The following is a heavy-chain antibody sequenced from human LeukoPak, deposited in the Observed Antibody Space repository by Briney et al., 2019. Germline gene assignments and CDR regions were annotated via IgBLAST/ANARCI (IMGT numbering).Heavy chain of an antibody. CDR1: GGSFSGYY. D-gene: IGHD6-6*01. J-gene: IGHJ3*02. V-gene: IGHV4-34*01. Sequence: SETLSLTCAVYGGSFSGYYWSWIRQPPGKGLEWIGEINHSGSTNYNPSLKSRVTISVDTSKNQFSLKLSSVTAADTAVYYCARDVAYSSSSSAFDIWGQGTMVTVSS. CDR2: INHSGST. CDR3: ARDVAYSSSSSAFDI.